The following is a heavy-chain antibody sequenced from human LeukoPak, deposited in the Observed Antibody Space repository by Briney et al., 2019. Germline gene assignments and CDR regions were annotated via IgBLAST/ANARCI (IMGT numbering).Heavy chain of an antibody. CDR3: ARESLSGWYDQ. CDR1: GFSFSSYA. V-gene: IGHV3-30-3*01. J-gene: IGHJ5*02. D-gene: IGHD6-19*01. CDR2: ISHDGSNK. Sequence: PGRSLRLSCAASGFSFSSYAMHWVRQAPGKGLEWVAVISHDGSNKYYTDSVKGRVTISRDHSKNTLNLQMNSLRAEDTALYYCARESLSGWYDQWGQGTLVTVSS.